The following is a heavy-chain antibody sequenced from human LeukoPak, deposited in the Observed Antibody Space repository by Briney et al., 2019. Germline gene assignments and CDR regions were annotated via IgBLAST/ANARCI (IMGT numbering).Heavy chain of an antibody. J-gene: IGHJ4*02. V-gene: IGHV3-20*04. CDR2: ITASGDDR. D-gene: IGHD3/OR15-3a*01. CDR3: ARELRFWAEVASSRGPADY. Sequence: GGSLRLSCATSGFSFDDFAMSWVRQAPGRGLEWVCGITASGDDRGYVDSVKGRFTVSRDNAKNSLYLDMNSLRAEDTALYYCARELRFWAEVASSRGPADYWGQGTLVTVSS. CDR1: GFSFDDFA.